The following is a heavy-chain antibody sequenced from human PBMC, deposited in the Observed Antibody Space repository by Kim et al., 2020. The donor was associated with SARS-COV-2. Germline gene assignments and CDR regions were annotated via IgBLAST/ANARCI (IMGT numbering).Heavy chain of an antibody. CDR3: ARVRPRYNCDHYYYYG. CDR1: GGSISSSSYY. D-gene: IGHD1-1*01. J-gene: IGHJ6*01. CDR2: IYYSGST. V-gene: IGHV4-39*07. Sequence: SETLSLTCTVSGGSISSSSYYWGWIRQPPGKGLEWIGSIYYSGSTYYNPSLKSRVTISVDTSKNQFSLKLSSVTAADTAVYYCARVRPRYNCDHYYYYG.